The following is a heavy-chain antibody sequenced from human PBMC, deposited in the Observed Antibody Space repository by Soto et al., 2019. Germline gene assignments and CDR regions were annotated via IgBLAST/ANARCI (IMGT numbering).Heavy chain of an antibody. CDR2: IWYDGSNK. J-gene: IGHJ4*02. V-gene: IGHV3-33*01. CDR3: AREHDGGNGDYFDY. D-gene: IGHD2-15*01. CDR1: GFTFSSYG. Sequence: QVQLVESGGGVVQPGRSLRLSCAASGFTFSSYGMHWVRQAPGKRLEWVAVIWYDGSNKYYADSVKGRFTISRDNSKNTLYLQMNSLRAEDTAVYYCAREHDGGNGDYFDYWGQGTLVTVSS.